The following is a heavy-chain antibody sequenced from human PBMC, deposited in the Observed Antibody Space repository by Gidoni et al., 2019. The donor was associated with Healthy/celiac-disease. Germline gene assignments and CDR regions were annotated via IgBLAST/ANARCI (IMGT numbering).Heavy chain of an antibody. V-gene: IGHV1-69*01. CDR1: GGTFSSSA. J-gene: IGHJ4*02. CDR3: ARNDPRGELGYCSGGSCYGFDY. D-gene: IGHD2-15*01. CDR2: IIPIFGTA. Sequence: QVQLVQSGAEVKKPGSSVKVSCKASGGTFSSSAISWVRQAPGQGLEWMGGIIPIFGTANYAQKFQGRVTITADESTSTAYMELSSLRSEDTAVYYCARNDPRGELGYCSGGSCYGFDYWGQGTLVTVSS.